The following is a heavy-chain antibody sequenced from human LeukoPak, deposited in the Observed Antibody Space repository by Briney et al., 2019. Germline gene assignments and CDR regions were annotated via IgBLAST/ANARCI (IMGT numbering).Heavy chain of an antibody. CDR2: IYSGGST. CDR3: ARCYSGWYDGSYFDY. CDR1: GFTVSSNY. J-gene: IGHJ4*02. D-gene: IGHD6-19*01. V-gene: IGHV3-53*01. Sequence: GGSLRLSCAASGFTVSSNYMSWVRQAPGKGLEWVSVIYSGGSTYYADSVKGRFTISRDNSKNTLYLQMNSLRAEDTAVYYCARCYSGWYDGSYFDYWGQGTLVTVSS.